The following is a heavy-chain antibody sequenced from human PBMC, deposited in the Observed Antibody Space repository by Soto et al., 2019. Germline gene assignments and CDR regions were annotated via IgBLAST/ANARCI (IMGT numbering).Heavy chain of an antibody. CDR3: TTVSTYYDFWSGRHIGCFDP. V-gene: IGHV3-15*01. D-gene: IGHD3-3*01. CDR2: IKSKTDGGTT. J-gene: IGHJ5*02. CDR1: GFTFSNAW. Sequence: EVQLVESGGGLVKPGGSLRLSCVASGFTFSNAWMSWVRQAPGKGLEWVGRIKSKTDGGTTDYAAPVKGRFTISRHDSKNTLYLQMNSMKTDDTTVYYCTTVSTYYDFWSGRHIGCFDPWGQGTLVTVCS.